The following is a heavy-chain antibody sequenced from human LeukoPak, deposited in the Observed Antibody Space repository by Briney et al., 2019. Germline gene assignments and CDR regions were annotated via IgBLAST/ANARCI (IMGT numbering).Heavy chain of an antibody. V-gene: IGHV3-23*01. J-gene: IGHJ4*02. Sequence: GGSLRLSCAASGFTFSSYAITWVRQAPGKGLEWVSAISGSGGSTYYADSVKGRFTTSRDNSKNTLYLQMNSLRAEDTAVYYCARESGTTETSCFDYWGQGTLVTVSS. CDR2: ISGSGGST. D-gene: IGHD1-1*01. CDR1: GFTFSSYA. CDR3: ARESGTTETSCFDY.